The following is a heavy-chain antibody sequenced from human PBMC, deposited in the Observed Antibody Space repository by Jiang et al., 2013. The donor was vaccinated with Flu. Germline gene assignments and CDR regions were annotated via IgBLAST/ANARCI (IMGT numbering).Heavy chain of an antibody. V-gene: IGHV4-38-2*01. CDR1: GYSISSGYY. Sequence: GLLKPSETLSLTCAVSGYSISSGYYWGWIRQPPGKGLEWIGSIYHSGSTYYNPSLKSRVTISVDTSKNQFSLKLSSVTAADTAVYYCARHVYYDSSGYYFFGAFDIWGQGTMVTVSS. J-gene: IGHJ3*02. CDR2: IYHSGST. D-gene: IGHD3-22*01. CDR3: ARHVYYDSSGYYFFGAFDI.